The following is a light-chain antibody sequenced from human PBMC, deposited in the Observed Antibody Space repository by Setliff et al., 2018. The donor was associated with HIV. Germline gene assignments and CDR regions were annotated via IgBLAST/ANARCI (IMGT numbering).Light chain of an antibody. V-gene: IGLV2-23*01. Sequence: QSALTQPASVSGSPGQSITISCTGTSSDVGRYDLVSWYQQHPAKAPKLIIYQATRRPSGVSNCFSGSKSGNTASLTISGLQAEDEADYYCCSNTGSNTFVFGTGTKVTVL. CDR3: CSNTGSNTFV. CDR2: QAT. CDR1: SSDVGRYDL. J-gene: IGLJ1*01.